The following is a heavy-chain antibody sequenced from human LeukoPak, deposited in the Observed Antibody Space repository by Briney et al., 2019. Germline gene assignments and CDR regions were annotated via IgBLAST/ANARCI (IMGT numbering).Heavy chain of an antibody. Sequence: KPSETLSLTCTVSGGSISSYYWSRIRQPPGKGLEWIGYIYYSGSTNYNPSLKSRVTISVDTSKNQFSLKLSSVTAADTAVYYCARVDTAMDPFFDYWGQGTLVTVSS. CDR1: GGSISSYY. J-gene: IGHJ4*02. CDR2: IYYSGST. D-gene: IGHD5-18*01. CDR3: ARVDTAMDPFFDY. V-gene: IGHV4-59*01.